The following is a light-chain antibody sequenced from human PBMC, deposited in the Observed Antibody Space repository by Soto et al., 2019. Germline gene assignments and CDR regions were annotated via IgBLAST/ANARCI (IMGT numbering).Light chain of an antibody. Sequence: QSVLTQPPSVSGAPGQRVTISCTGSSYNIGAGYDVPWYQQLPGTAPKLLIYGNSNRPSGVPDRFSGSKSGTSASLAITGLQAEDEADYYCQSYDSSLSVVVFGGGTQLTVL. CDR2: GNS. CDR3: QSYDSSLSVVV. J-gene: IGLJ2*01. V-gene: IGLV1-40*01. CDR1: SYNIGAGYD.